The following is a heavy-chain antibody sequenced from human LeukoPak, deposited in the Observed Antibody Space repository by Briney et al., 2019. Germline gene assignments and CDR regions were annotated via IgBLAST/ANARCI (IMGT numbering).Heavy chain of an antibody. V-gene: IGHV3-48*03. J-gene: IGHJ4*02. CDR3: ARDSNYRLFDY. D-gene: IGHD1-1*01. CDR2: ISSSGSTI. CDR1: GFTFSSYE. Sequence: GGSLRLSCAASGFTFSSYEMNWVRQAPGKGLEWVSYISSSGSTIYYADSVKGRFTISRDNAKNSLYLQMNSLRAENTAVYCCARDSNYRLFDYWGQGTLVTVSS.